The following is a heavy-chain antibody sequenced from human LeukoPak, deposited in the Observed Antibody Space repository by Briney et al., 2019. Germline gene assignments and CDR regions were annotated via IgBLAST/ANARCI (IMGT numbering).Heavy chain of an antibody. D-gene: IGHD5-18*01. CDR3: ARGASRLWGYYYYYYMDV. CDR1: GFTFSDYY. J-gene: IGHJ6*03. Sequence: GGSLRLSCAASGFTFSDYYMSWIRQAPGKGLEWVSYISSSGSTIYYADSVKGRFTISRDNAKNSLYLQMNSLRAEDTAVYYCARGASRLWGYYYYYYMDVWGKGTTVTVSS. V-gene: IGHV3-11*01. CDR2: ISSSGSTI.